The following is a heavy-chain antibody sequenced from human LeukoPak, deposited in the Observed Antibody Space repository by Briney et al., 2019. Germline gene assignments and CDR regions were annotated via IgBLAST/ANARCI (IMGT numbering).Heavy chain of an antibody. D-gene: IGHD3-16*01. J-gene: IGHJ4*02. Sequence: PSETLSLTCTVSGGSISSSSYYWGWIRQPPGKELEWIGSIYYSGSTMYNPSLKSRLAMSLDTSKNQFSLNLNSVTAADTAVYYCARGIRGAADYWGQGTLVTVSS. CDR3: ARGIRGAADY. CDR1: GGSISSSSYY. V-gene: IGHV4-39*07. CDR2: IYYSGST.